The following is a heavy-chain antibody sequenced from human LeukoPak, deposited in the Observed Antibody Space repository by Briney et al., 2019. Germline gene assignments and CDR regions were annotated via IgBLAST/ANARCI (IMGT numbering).Heavy chain of an antibody. CDR3: AGLQGHSYYYMDV. CDR2: IDHGGIT. V-gene: IGHV4-34*01. CDR1: GGSFSSYY. Sequence: SETLSLTCAVYGGSFSSYYWSWIRQPPGRGLKWIGDIDHGGITNCNPSLKSRVTISVDTSKNQFSLTLRSVTAADTAVYYCAGLQGHSYYYMDVWGRGTTVTVSS. J-gene: IGHJ6*03.